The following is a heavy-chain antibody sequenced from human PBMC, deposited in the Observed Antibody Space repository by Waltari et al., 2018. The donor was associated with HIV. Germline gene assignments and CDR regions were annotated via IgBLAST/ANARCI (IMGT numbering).Heavy chain of an antibody. CDR3: AGDLAIAAAGRGGWFDP. CDR2: ISPIFGRA. CDR1: GGIFSSYA. J-gene: IGHJ5*02. D-gene: IGHD6-13*01. V-gene: IGHV1-69*01. Sequence: QVPLVQAGAEVKKPGSSVKVSCKASGGIFSSYAISWVRQAPGQGLEWMGGISPIFGRANCAQKFQGRVTITADESTSTAYMERSSLRSEDTAVYYCAGDLAIAAAGRGGWFDPWGQGTLVTVSS.